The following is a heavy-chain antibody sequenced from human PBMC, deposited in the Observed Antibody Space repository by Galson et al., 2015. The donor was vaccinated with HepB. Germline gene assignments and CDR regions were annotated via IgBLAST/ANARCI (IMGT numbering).Heavy chain of an antibody. CDR1: GGSISSSSYY. D-gene: IGHD6-6*01. J-gene: IGHJ6*02. Sequence: ETLSLTCTVSGGSISSSSYYWGWIRQPPGKGLEWIGSIYYSGSTYYNPSLKSRVTISVDTSKNQFSLKLSSVTAADTAVYYCARGRLKPIYSSSGYYYHYGMDVWGQGTTVTVSS. V-gene: IGHV4-39*01. CDR3: ARGRLKPIYSSSGYYYHYGMDV. CDR2: IYYSGST.